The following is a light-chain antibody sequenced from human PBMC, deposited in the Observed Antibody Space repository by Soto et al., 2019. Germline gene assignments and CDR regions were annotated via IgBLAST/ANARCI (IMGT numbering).Light chain of an antibody. CDR3: QQYNAYPWT. CDR1: QDISNY. V-gene: IGKV1-16*02. Sequence: IPMTQSPSSLSASVEDRVTITCRASQDISNYLVWFQQKPGKAPKPLIYGASSLKSGVPSKFSGSGFGTEFTLTITSLQPEDFATYYCQQYNAYPWTFGQGTKVDIK. J-gene: IGKJ1*01. CDR2: GAS.